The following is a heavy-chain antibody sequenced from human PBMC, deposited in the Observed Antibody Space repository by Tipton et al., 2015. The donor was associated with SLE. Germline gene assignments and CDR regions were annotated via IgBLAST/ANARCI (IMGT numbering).Heavy chain of an antibody. CDR2: IYTSGST. V-gene: IGHV4-61*02. J-gene: IGHJ4*02. Sequence: TLSLTCTVSGGSISSGSYYWSWIRQPAGKGLEWIGRIYTSGSTNYNPSLKSRVTISVDTSKNQFSLKLSSVTAADTAVYYCARGGFLSIAARRRGYYFDYWGQGTLATVSS. D-gene: IGHD6-6*01. CDR3: ARGGFLSIAARRRGYYFDY. CDR1: GGSISSGSYY.